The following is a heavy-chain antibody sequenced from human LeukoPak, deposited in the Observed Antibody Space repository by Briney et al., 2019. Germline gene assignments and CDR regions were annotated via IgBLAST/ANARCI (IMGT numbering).Heavy chain of an antibody. CDR2: IWYDGSNK. Sequence: PGGSLRLSCAASGFTFSSYGMHWVRQAPGKGLEWVAVIWYDGSNKYYADSVKGRFTISRVNSKNTLYLQMNSLRAEDTAVYYCAREYYYDSSGKDYWGQGTLVTVSS. V-gene: IGHV3-33*01. CDR3: AREYYYDSSGKDY. CDR1: GFTFSSYG. D-gene: IGHD3-22*01. J-gene: IGHJ4*02.